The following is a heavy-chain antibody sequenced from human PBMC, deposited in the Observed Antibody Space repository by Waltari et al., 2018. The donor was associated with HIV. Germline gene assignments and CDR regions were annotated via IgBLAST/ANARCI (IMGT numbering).Heavy chain of an antibody. Sequence: EVQLVQSGAEVKKPGESLKISCKGSGYIFTKYWLAWVRQMPGRSLDWMGIIYPGDSDTRYSPSFQGQVTISADKSNNIAYLQWNSLKASDTAIYYCARFSRDDYGGNFHFFDSWGQGTLVSVSS. D-gene: IGHD4-17*01. V-gene: IGHV5-51*03. J-gene: IGHJ4*02. CDR2: IYPGDSDT. CDR1: GYIFTKYW. CDR3: ARFSRDDYGGNFHFFDS.